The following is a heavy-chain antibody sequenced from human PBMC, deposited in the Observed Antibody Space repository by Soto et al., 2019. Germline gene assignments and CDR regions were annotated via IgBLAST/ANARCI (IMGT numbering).Heavy chain of an antibody. V-gene: IGHV3-23*01. J-gene: IGHJ4*02. D-gene: IGHD3-9*01. CDR2: ISGSGGST. Sequence: GGSLRLSCAASGFTFSDYYMSWIRQAPGKGLEWVSAISGSGGSTYYADSVKGRFTISRDNSKNTLYLQMNSLRAEDTAVYYCAKIYYDIDPLVDYWGQGTLVTVSS. CDR1: GFTFSDYY. CDR3: AKIYYDIDPLVDY.